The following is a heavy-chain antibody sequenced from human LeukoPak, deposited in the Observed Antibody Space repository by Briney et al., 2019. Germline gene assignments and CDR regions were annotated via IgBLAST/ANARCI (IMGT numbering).Heavy chain of an antibody. Sequence: GGSLRLSCAASGFTFSSYAMSWVRQAPGKGLEWVANIKEDGSEKYYVDSVKGRFTISRDNAKNSLYLHMNSLTAEDTAMYYCARDWVAGVPFDAFDIWGQGTMVSVSS. CDR2: IKEDGSEK. V-gene: IGHV3-7*03. CDR3: ARDWVAGVPFDAFDI. J-gene: IGHJ3*02. CDR1: GFTFSSYA. D-gene: IGHD3-10*01.